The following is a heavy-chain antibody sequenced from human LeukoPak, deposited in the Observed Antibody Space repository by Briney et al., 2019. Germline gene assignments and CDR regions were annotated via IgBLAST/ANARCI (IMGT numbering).Heavy chain of an antibody. CDR3: ARDDPYSSSWYGNSYYYMDV. CDR1: GGSISSYY. V-gene: IGHV4-59*01. Sequence: PSETLSLTCTVSGGSISSYYWSWIRQPPRKGLEWIGYIYYSGSTNYNPSLKSRVTISVDTSKSQFSLKLSSVTAADTAEYYCARDDPYSSSWYGNSYYYMDVWGNGTTVTVSS. CDR2: IYYSGST. J-gene: IGHJ6*03. D-gene: IGHD6-13*01.